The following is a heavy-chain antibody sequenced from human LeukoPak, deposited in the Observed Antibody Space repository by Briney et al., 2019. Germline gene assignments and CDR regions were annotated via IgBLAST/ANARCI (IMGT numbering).Heavy chain of an antibody. CDR3: AKDPNGDYIGTFDI. V-gene: IGHV3-23*01. Sequence: GGSLRLSCATSQFKFNNYGMAWVRQAPGKGLEWVSSITGSGSRTQYADSVQGRFTISRDNSKNTLYLQMNSLRAEDTAVYYCAKDPNGDYIGTFDIWGQGTMVTVSS. CDR2: ITGSGSRT. J-gene: IGHJ3*02. CDR1: QFKFNNYG. D-gene: IGHD4-17*01.